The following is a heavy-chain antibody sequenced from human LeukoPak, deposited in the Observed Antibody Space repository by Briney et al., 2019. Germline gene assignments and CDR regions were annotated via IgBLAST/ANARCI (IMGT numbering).Heavy chain of an antibody. V-gene: IGHV3-30*18. Sequence: GGSLRLSCAASGFTFSSYGMHWVRQAPGKGLEWVAVISYDGSNKYYADSVKGRFTISRDNSKNTLYLQMNSLRAEDTAVYYCAKDGYSGYYYFDYWGQGTLVTVSS. J-gene: IGHJ4*02. CDR3: AKDGYSGYYYFDY. D-gene: IGHD5-12*01. CDR2: ISYDGSNK. CDR1: GFTFSSYG.